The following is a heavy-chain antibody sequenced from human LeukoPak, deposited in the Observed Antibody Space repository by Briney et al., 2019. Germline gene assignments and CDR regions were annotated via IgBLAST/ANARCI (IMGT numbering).Heavy chain of an antibody. J-gene: IGHJ4*02. CDR3: AKDGGSMVRGTPSGY. D-gene: IGHD3-10*01. V-gene: IGHV3-23*01. Sequence: EGSLRLSCAASGFTFSSYGMSWVRQAPGKGLEWVSAISGSGGSTYYADSVKGRFTISRDNSKNTLYLQMNSLRAEDTAVYYCAKDGGSMVRGTPSGYWGQGTLVTVSS. CDR2: ISGSGGST. CDR1: GFTFSSYG.